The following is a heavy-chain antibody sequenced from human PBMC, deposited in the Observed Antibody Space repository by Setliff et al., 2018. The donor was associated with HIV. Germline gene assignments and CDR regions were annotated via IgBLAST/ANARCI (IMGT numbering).Heavy chain of an antibody. CDR2: IKQDGSEK. D-gene: IGHD6-13*01. J-gene: IGHJ4*02. V-gene: IGHV3-7*01. CDR3: ARDLSPGITAPLDY. CDR1: GFTFSNYW. Sequence: GGSLRLSCAASGFTFSNYWMTWVRQAPGKGLEWVANIKQDGSEKYYVDSVKGRFTISRDSAKNSLYLQMNSLRAEDTAVYYCARDLSPGITAPLDYWGQGTLVTVSS.